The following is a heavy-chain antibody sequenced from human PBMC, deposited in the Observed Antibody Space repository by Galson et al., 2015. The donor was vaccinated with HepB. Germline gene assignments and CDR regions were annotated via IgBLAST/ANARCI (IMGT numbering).Heavy chain of an antibody. CDR3: AKAEGWEELEYYFDH. CDR1: GFTFNNYA. V-gene: IGHV3-23*01. J-gene: IGHJ4*02. CDR2: ISAPGRST. D-gene: IGHD1-26*01. Sequence: SLRLSCAASGFTFNNYAMNWVRQAPGKGLEWVSGISAPGRSTFYADSVKGRFTISRDNAKKTLYLQMNSLRADDTAIYYCAKAEGWEELEYYFDHWGQGTLVTVSS.